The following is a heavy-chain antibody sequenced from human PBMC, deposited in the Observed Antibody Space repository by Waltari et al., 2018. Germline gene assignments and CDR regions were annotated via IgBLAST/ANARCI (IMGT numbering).Heavy chain of an antibody. CDR2: INPNSGGT. J-gene: IGHJ2*01. Sequence: QVQLVQSGAEVKKPGASVKVSCKASGYTFTGYYMHWVRQAPGQGLEWMGWINPNSGGTNYAQKFQGWVTMTRDTSISTAYMELSRLRSDDTAVYYCARSSPRGYYDSSGYSHFDLWGRGTLVTVSS. CDR1: GYTFTGYY. V-gene: IGHV1-2*04. CDR3: ARSSPRGYYDSSGYSHFDL. D-gene: IGHD3-22*01.